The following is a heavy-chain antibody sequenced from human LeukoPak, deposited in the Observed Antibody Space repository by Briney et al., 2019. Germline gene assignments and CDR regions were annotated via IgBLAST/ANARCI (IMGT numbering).Heavy chain of an antibody. CDR2: IRSKIYDGTT. Sequence: GGSLRLSCTTSGFTFGDYVMSWFRPAPGKGLEWIGFIRSKIYDGTTQYAASVKGRVTISRDDSKSIAYLQMNSLKTEDTAVYFCTREPPFEPREDYHYYYMDVWGKGTTVTVSS. CDR3: TREPPFEPREDYHYYYMDV. D-gene: IGHD1-26*01. J-gene: IGHJ6*03. CDR1: GFTFGDYV. V-gene: IGHV3-49*03.